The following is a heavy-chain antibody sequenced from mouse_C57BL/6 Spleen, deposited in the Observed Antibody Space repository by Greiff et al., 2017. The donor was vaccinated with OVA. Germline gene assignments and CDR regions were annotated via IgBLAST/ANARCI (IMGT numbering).Heavy chain of an antibody. D-gene: IGHD2-5*01. Sequence: EVQLVESGGGLVQPKGSLKLSCAASGFSFNTYAMNWVRQAPGQGLEWVARIRRKSNNYATYYAVSVKARFTIYRDDSESMLYLQMNNLKTEDTAMYYCVRKSNYEERAMDYWGQGTSVTVSS. CDR3: VRKSNYEERAMDY. J-gene: IGHJ4*01. CDR1: GFSFNTYA. V-gene: IGHV10-1*01. CDR2: IRRKSNNYAT.